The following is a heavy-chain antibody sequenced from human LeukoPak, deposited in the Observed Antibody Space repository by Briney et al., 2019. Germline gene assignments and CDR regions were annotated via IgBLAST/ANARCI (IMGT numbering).Heavy chain of an antibody. CDR3: AREDSGGNSFDY. V-gene: IGHV3-11*01. D-gene: IGHD4/OR15-4a*01. CDR2: ISNSGFTT. J-gene: IGHJ4*02. CDR1: GFTLGDYY. Sequence: GGSLRLSCAASGFTLGDYYVSWIRQAPGKGLEWVAFISNSGFTTYYADSVKGRFTVSRDNAKDSVSLQMDSLRADDTARYYCAREDSGGNSFDYWGQGAQVTVS.